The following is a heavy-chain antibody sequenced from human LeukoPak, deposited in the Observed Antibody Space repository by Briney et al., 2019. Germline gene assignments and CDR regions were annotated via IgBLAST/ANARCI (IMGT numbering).Heavy chain of an antibody. D-gene: IGHD3-3*01. CDR3: ARRTYYDFWSGYFLYYFDY. CDR1: GGSFSGYY. Sequence: SETLSLTCAVYGGSFSGYYWSWIRQPPGKGLEWIGEINHSGSTNYNPSLKSRATISVDTSKNQFSLKLSSVTAADTAVYYCARRTYYDFWSGYFLYYFDYWGQGTLVTVSS. J-gene: IGHJ4*02. V-gene: IGHV4-34*01. CDR2: INHSGST.